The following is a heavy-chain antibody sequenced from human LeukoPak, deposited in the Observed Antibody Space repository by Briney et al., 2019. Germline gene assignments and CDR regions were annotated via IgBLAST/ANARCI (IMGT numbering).Heavy chain of an antibody. D-gene: IGHD3-10*01. V-gene: IGHV3-33*01. J-gene: IGHJ3*02. CDR3: AREEDASGALDI. CDR1: GFTFSSYG. Sequence: GGSLRLSCAASGFTFSSYGMHWVRQAPGKGLEWVAVIWYDGSNKYYADSVKGRFTISRDNSKNTLYLQMNSLRAEDTAVYYCAREEDASGALDIWGQGTMVTVSS. CDR2: IWYDGSNK.